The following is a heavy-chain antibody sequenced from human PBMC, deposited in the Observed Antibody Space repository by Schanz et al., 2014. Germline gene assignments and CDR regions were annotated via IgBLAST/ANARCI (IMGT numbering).Heavy chain of an antibody. D-gene: IGHD2-21*01. CDR3: VRDGYSVVVISPTESFDI. Sequence: EVQLVESGGGVVQPGRSLRLSCAASGFTFSSYGMHWVRQAPGKGLEWVSAISGSGGSTYYADSVKGRFTISRDNSKNTLYLQMNGLRVEDTAVYYCVRDGYSVVVISPTESFDIWGQGTMVTVSP. CDR2: ISGSGGST. V-gene: IGHV3-23*04. J-gene: IGHJ3*02. CDR1: GFTFSSYG.